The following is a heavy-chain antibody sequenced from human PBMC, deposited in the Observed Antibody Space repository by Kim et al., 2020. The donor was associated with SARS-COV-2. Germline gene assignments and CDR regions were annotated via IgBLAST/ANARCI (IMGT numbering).Heavy chain of an antibody. D-gene: IGHD3-9*01. Sequence: YYNPSLKSRLTISVDTSKNHFSLRLTSVAAADTAVYYCARLLTDFYFFDYWGQGTLVTVSS. CDR3: ARLLTDFYFFDY. J-gene: IGHJ4*02. V-gene: IGHV4-39*01.